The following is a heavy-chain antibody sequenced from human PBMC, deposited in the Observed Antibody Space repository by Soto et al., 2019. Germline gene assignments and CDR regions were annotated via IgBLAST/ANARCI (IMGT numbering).Heavy chain of an antibody. CDR3: ARDRVSRGSYAFDI. CDR2: IIPILGIA. J-gene: IGHJ3*02. CDR1: GGTFSSYT. Sequence: GASVKVSCKASGGTFSSYTISWVRQAPGQGLEWMGRIIPILGIANYAQKFQGRVTITADKSTSTAYMELSSLRSEDTAVYYCARDRVSRGSYAFDIWGQGTMVTVSS. D-gene: IGHD3-10*01. V-gene: IGHV1-69*04.